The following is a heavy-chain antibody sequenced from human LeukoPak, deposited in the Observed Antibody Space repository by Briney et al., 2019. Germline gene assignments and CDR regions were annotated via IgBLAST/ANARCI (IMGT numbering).Heavy chain of an antibody. D-gene: IGHD6-19*01. CDR1: GGSFSGYY. J-gene: IGHJ4*02. CDR2: INHSGST. V-gene: IGHV4-34*01. CDR3: ARGHRIAVAGADFDY. Sequence: SETLSLTCAVYGGSFSGYYWSWIRQPPGKGPEWIGEINHSGSTNYNPSLKSRVTISVDTSKNQFSLKLSSVTAADTAVYYCARGHRIAVAGADFDYWGQGTLVTVSS.